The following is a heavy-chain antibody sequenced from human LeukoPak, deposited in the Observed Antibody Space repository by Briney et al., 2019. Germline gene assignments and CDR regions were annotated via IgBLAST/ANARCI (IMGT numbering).Heavy chain of an antibody. CDR1: GFPFSDYY. CDR2: ISGSSSYS. Sequence: GESLKISCAASGFPFSDYYMSWIRQAPGKGLEWISYISGSSSYSNYADSVKGRFTISRDNAQNSLYLQMNSLRVEDTAVYYCARDSPPSYWGQGTLVIVSS. CDR3: ARDSPPSY. J-gene: IGHJ4*02. V-gene: IGHV3-11*06.